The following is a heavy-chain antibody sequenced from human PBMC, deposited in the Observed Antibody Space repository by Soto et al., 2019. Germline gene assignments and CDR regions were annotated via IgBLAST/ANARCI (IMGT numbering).Heavy chain of an antibody. CDR2: IYYSGST. Sequence: QVQLQESGPGLVKPSETLSLTCTVSGGSISSYYWSWIRQPPGKGLEWIGYIYYSGSTNYNPSLKSRVTLSVDTSKTQFSLKLSSVTAADTAVYYCARDPMVRGAPGSYDYWGQGTLVTVSS. J-gene: IGHJ4*02. CDR1: GGSISSYY. V-gene: IGHV4-59*01. CDR3: ARDPMVRGAPGSYDY. D-gene: IGHD3-10*01.